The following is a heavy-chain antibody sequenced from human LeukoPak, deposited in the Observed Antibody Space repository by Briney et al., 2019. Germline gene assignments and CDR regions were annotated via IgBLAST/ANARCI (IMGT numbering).Heavy chain of an antibody. CDR2: INHSGST. CDR1: GGSFSDYY. V-gene: IGHV4-34*01. Sequence: SETLSLTCAVYGGSFSDYYWSWIRQPPGKGLEWIGEINHSGSTNYNPSLKSRVTISVGTSKNQFSLKVKSVTAADTAVYYCARGRRRFDPWGQGTLVIVSS. CDR3: ARGRRRFDP. J-gene: IGHJ5*02.